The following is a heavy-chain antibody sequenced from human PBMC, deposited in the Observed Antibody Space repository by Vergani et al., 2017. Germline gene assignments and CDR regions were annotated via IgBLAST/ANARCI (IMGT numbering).Heavy chain of an antibody. D-gene: IGHD6-13*01. J-gene: IGHJ3*01. Sequence: EVQLLESGGDLVQPGGSLRLSCAASGFTFIMHAMSWVRQAPGKVLEWVSTLSASDRRTHYADSVKGRFTISRDISKNTLFLHMNSLRPEDTAVYYCAKVGRSELSGTFGAFDLWGQGTMVTVSS. V-gene: IGHV3-23*01. CDR1: GFTFIMHA. CDR3: AKVGRSELSGTFGAFDL. CDR2: LSASDRRT.